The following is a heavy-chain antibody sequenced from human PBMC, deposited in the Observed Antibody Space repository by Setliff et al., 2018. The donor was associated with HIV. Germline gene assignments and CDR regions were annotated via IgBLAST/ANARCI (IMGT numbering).Heavy chain of an antibody. CDR1: GGSISSYY. CDR3: ARLCIAAAGTRSIPWYFDL. V-gene: IGHV4-59*08. D-gene: IGHD6-13*01. CDR2: IYYSGST. Sequence: TLSLTCTVSGGSISSYYWSWIRQPPGKGLEWIGYIYYSGSTNYNPSPKSRVTISVDTSKNQFSLKLSSVTAADTAVYYCARLCIAAAGTRSIPWYFDLWGRGTLVTVSS. J-gene: IGHJ2*01.